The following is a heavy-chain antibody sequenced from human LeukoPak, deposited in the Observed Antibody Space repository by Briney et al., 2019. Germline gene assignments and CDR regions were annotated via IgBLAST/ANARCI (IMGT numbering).Heavy chain of an antibody. CDR1: GGSFSGYY. J-gene: IGHJ4*02. CDR2: INHSGST. V-gene: IGHV4-34*01. D-gene: IGHD4-17*01. Sequence: SETLSLTCAVYGGSFSGYYWSWIRQPPGKGLEWIGEINHSGSTNYNPSLKSRVTIPVDTSKNQFSLKLSSVTAADTAVYYCARDGSDYGDYGPSDYWGQGTLVTVSS. CDR3: ARDGSDYGDYGPSDY.